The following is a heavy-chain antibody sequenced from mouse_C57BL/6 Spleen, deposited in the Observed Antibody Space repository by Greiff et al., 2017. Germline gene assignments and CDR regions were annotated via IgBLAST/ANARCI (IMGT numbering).Heavy chain of an antibody. V-gene: IGHV1-82*01. D-gene: IGHD3-2*02. CDR2: IYPGDGDT. CDR3: AREGVGSGYFFDY. J-gene: IGHJ2*01. CDR1: GYAFSSSW. Sequence: QVQLQQSGPELVKPGASVKISCKASGYAFSSSWMNWVKQRPGKGLELIGRIYPGDGDTNYNGKFKGKATLTADKSSSTAYMQLSSLTSEDSAVYFCAREGVGSGYFFDYWGQGTTLTVSS.